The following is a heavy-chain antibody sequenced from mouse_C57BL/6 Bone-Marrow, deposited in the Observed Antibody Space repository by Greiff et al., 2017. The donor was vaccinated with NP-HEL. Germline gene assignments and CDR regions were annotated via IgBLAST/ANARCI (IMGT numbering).Heavy chain of an antibody. CDR1: GFTFSSYG. V-gene: IGHV5-6*02. CDR2: ISSGGSYT. Sequence: EVMLVESGGDLVKPGGSLKLSCAASGFTFSSYGMSWVRQTPDKRLEWVATISSGGSYTYYLDSVKGRFTISRDNAKNTLYLQMSSLKSEDTAMYYCARRCYGAWFAYWGQGTLVTVSA. D-gene: IGHD1-1*01. J-gene: IGHJ3*01. CDR3: ARRCYGAWFAY.